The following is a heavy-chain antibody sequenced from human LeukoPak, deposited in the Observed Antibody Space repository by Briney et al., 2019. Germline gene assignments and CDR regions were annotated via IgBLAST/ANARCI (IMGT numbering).Heavy chain of an antibody. CDR1: GFTFSSYS. CDR3: ARDPMRGGDLDY. V-gene: IGHV3-7*01. D-gene: IGHD2-21*01. J-gene: IGHJ4*02. CDR2: IKEDGSDK. Sequence: PGGSLRLSCAASGFTFSSYSMNWVRQAPGKGLEWVANIKEDGSDKHYVDSVKGRFTISRDNAKNSLYLQMNSLRDGDTAVYFCARDPMRGGDLDYWGQGTLVTVSS.